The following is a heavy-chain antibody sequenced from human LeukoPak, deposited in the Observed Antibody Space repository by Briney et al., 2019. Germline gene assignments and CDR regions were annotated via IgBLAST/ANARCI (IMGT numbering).Heavy chain of an antibody. Sequence: CWMSWVRQAPGKGLEWVANIKEDGSDKYYVDSVKGRFTISRDNAKNSVYLQMNSLRAEDTAVYYCARGSGWTDYWGQGTLVTVSS. J-gene: IGHJ4*02. CDR3: ARGSGWTDY. V-gene: IGHV3-7*01. CDR1: CW. D-gene: IGHD6-19*01. CDR2: IKEDGSDK.